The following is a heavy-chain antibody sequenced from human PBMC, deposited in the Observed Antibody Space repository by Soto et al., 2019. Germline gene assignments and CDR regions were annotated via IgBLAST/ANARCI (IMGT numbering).Heavy chain of an antibody. Sequence: QVQLVQSGAEVKKPGSSVKVSCKASGATFSSYTISCVRQAPGQGLEWMGRIIPTLGIANYAQKFQGRVTITADNSTSTAYMELRSLRSEDTAVYYCARGVYGDYRLSGEDLWGRGTLVTVSS. CDR1: GATFSSYT. J-gene: IGHJ2*01. V-gene: IGHV1-69*02. CDR2: IIPTLGIA. D-gene: IGHD4-17*01. CDR3: ARGVYGDYRLSGEDL.